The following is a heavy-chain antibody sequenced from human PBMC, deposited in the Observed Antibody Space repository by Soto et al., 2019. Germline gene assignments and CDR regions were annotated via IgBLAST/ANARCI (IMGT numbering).Heavy chain of an antibody. CDR2: IKQDGSEK. J-gene: IGHJ4*02. V-gene: IGHV3-7*01. CDR1: GFTFSSHW. Sequence: EVQLVEAGGGLVQPGGSLRLSCVGSGFTFSSHWMTWVRQAPGKGLERVANIKQDGSEKHYVDSVEGRFTISRDNANNSLYLQLNSLRAADTAIYYCARTKQRIYAAIVATVCPDCWGQGTLVTLSP. CDR3: ARTKQRIYAAIVATVCPDC. D-gene: IGHD5-12*01.